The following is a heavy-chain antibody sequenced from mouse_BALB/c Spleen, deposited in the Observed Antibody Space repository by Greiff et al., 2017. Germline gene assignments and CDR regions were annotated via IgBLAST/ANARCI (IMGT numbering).Heavy chain of an antibody. D-gene: IGHD1-1*01. CDR2: ISTYYGDA. Sequence: VQLQESGAELVRPGVSVKISCKGSGYTFTDYAMHWVKQSHAKSLEWIGVISTYYGDASYNQKFKGKATMTVDKSSSTAYMELARLTSEDSAIYYCARWGDYYGSSPYAMDYWGQGTSVTVSS. CDR1: GYTFTDYA. J-gene: IGHJ4*01. CDR3: ARWGDYYGSSPYAMDY. V-gene: IGHV1S137*01.